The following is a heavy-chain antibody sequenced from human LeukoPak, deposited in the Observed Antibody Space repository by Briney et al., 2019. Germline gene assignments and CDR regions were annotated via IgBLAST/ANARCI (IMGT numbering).Heavy chain of an antibody. CDR1: GGSFSGYY. CDR3: ARVPRYYYDSSGYYAFDI. D-gene: IGHD3-22*01. CDR2: INHSGST. Sequence: SETLSLTCAVYGGSFSGYYWSWIRQPPGKGLEWIGEINHSGSTNYNPSLKSRVTISVDTSKNQFSLKLSSVTAADTAVYYCARVPRYYYDSSGYYAFDIWGQGTMVTVSS. V-gene: IGHV4-34*01. J-gene: IGHJ3*02.